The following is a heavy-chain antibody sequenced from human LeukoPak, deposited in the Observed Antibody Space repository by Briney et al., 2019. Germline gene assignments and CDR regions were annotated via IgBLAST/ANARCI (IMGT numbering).Heavy chain of an antibody. D-gene: IGHD4-17*01. Sequence: SQTLSLTCAISGDSVSSNSAAWNWIRQSPSRGLEWLGRTYYRSKWYNDYAVSVKSRITINPDTSKIQFSLQLNSVTPEDTAVYYCARAGGMTTVTTFDYWGQGTLVTVSS. CDR3: ARAGGMTTVTTFDY. J-gene: IGHJ4*02. CDR1: GDSVSSNSAA. CDR2: TYYRSKWYN. V-gene: IGHV6-1*01.